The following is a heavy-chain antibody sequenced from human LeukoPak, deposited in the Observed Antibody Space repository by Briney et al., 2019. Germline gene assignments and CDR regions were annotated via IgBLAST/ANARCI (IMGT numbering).Heavy chain of an antibody. CDR1: GGSISSYY. CDR3: ARGGAAAGDY. D-gene: IGHD6-13*01. J-gene: IGHJ4*02. V-gene: IGHV4-59*01. CDR2: IYYSGST. Sequence: PSETLSLTCTVSGGSISSYYWSWIRQPPGKGLEWIGYIYYSGSTNYNPSLKSRVTISVDTSKNQFYLKLSSVTAADTAVYYCARGGAAAGDYWGQGTLVTVSS.